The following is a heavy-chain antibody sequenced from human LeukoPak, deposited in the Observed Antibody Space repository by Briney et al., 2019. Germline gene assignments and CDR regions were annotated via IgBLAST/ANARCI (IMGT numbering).Heavy chain of an antibody. J-gene: IGHJ3*01. D-gene: IGHD6-19*01. Sequence: SQTFSLTCAISGDSVSSKSAAWNWIRQSPSRGLEWLGRTYYRSKWFNDCAVSVKSRITFNPDTSKNQFSLQLNSVTPEDTAVYYCARDRIAVTGSRWDAFDVWRQGTMVTVSS. V-gene: IGHV6-1*01. CDR2: TYYRSKWFN. CDR1: GDSVSSKSAA. CDR3: ARDRIAVTGSRWDAFDV.